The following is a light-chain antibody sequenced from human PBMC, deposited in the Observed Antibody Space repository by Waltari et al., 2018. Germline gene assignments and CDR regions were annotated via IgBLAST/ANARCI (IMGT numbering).Light chain of an antibody. Sequence: DIQMTQSLSSVSAFVGDRVTITCRASQGIGSWLPWYHQKTGEDPKLLIYGTSTLKSGVPSRFSGSGSGTDFTLTISSLQPEDCATYYCQQANSFPRNFGQGTRVDIK. V-gene: IGKV1-12*01. CDR2: GTS. CDR1: QGIGSW. J-gene: IGKJ5*01. CDR3: QQANSFPRN.